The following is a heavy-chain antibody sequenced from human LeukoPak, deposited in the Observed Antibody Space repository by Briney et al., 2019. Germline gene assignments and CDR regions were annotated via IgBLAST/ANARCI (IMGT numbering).Heavy chain of an antibody. CDR1: GGSFSGYY. CDR2: INHSGST. CDR3: ARGETGYSHVFDY. V-gene: IGHV4-34*01. J-gene: IGHJ4*02. Sequence: SETLSLTCAVYGGSFSGYYWSWIRQPPGKGLEWIGEINHSGSTNYNPSLKSRVTISVDTSKNQFSLKLSSVTAADTAVYYCARGETGYSHVFDYWGQGTLVTVSS. D-gene: IGHD5-18*01.